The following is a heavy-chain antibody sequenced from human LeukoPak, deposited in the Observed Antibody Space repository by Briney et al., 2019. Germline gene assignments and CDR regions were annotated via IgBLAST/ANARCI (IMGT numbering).Heavy chain of an antibody. Sequence: PSETLSLTCTVSGDSITNSYWAWIRQSPGKGLEWIGHTYHSGSSAYHPSLKSRVSMLVDTSTSQLFLNLTSVTAADTAVYYCARRVVAAHNWFDPWGQGTLVTVSS. V-gene: IGHV4-59*01. D-gene: IGHD2-15*01. CDR3: ARRVVAAHNWFDP. CDR2: TYHSGSS. J-gene: IGHJ5*02. CDR1: GDSITNSY.